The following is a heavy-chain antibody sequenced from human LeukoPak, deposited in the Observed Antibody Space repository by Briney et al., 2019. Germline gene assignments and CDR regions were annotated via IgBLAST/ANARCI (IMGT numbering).Heavy chain of an antibody. Sequence: GSSVKVSCKASGGTFSSYAISWVRQAPGQGLEWMGGTIPIFGTANYAQKFQGRVTITADESTSTAYMELSSLRSEDTAVYYCARSSDLCVRPTSIDYWGQGTLVTVSS. CDR3: ARSSDLCVRPTSIDY. CDR2: TIPIFGTA. D-gene: IGHD3/OR15-3a*01. V-gene: IGHV1-69*01. CDR1: GGTFSSYA. J-gene: IGHJ4*02.